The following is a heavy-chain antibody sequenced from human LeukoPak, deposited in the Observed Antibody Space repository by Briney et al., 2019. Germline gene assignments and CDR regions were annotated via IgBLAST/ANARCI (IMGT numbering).Heavy chain of an antibody. CDR3: ARYLDI. V-gene: IGHV4-39*07. Sequence: PSETLSLTCTVSGGSISSSSYYWGWIRQPPGKGLEWIGSIYYSGSTYYNPSLKSRVTMPLDTSKNQFSLKLSSVTAADTAMYYCARYLDIWGQGTMVTVSS. D-gene: IGHD2-2*01. CDR2: IYYSGST. CDR1: GGSISSSSYY. J-gene: IGHJ3*02.